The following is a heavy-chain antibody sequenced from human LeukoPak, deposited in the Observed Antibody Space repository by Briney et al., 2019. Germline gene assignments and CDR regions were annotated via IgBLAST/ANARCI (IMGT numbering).Heavy chain of an antibody. CDR3: ARGVRPRRNYDSSGYYSYYFDY. J-gene: IGHJ4*02. CDR1: GYTFTSYG. D-gene: IGHD3-22*01. V-gene: IGHV1-18*01. Sequence: ASVKVSCKASGYTFTSYGIVWVRQAPGQGLEWMGWISTYNGNTKYAQKFQDRVTMTTDTSTTTVYMELRSLRSDDTAVYYCARGVRPRRNYDSSGYYSYYFDYWGQGALVTVSS. CDR2: ISTYNGNT.